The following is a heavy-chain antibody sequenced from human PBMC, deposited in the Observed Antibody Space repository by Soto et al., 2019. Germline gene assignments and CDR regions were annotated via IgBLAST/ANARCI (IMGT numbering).Heavy chain of an antibody. CDR1: GGSISGYS. CDR2: INHSGGT. V-gene: IGHV4-34*01. D-gene: IGHD3-3*01. CDR3: ARGSMIFGVVALSNWLDP. Sequence: SETLSLTCTVSGGSISGYSWTWIRQPPGKGLEWIGEINHSGGTKYNPSLKSRVSISVDSSKNQFSLKVTSVTSADKAVYYCARGSMIFGVVALSNWLDPWGQGSLVTVSS. J-gene: IGHJ5*02.